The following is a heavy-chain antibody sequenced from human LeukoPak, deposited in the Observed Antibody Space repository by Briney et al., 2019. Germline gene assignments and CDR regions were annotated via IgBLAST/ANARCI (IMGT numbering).Heavy chain of an antibody. CDR1: GFTFSDYA. CDR3: ARSGVATSHY. CDR2: INPDGGS. V-gene: IGHV3-23*01. Sequence: GGSLRLSCQASGFTFSDYAMSWVRQAPGKGLEWVSSINPDGGSFFADSVKGRFTISRDDSRSVVYLQMNTLSAEDTAVYYCARSGVATSHYWGQGILVAVSS. J-gene: IGHJ4*02. D-gene: IGHD3-10*01.